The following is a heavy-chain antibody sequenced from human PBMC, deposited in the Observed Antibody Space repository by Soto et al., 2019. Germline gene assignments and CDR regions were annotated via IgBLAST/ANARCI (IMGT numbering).Heavy chain of an antibody. J-gene: IGHJ4*02. CDR2: IIPIFGTA. D-gene: IGHD6-13*01. CDR3: ARGYSSSWYVPPGDY. V-gene: IGHV1-69*12. CDR1: GGTFSSYA. Sequence: QVQLVQSGAEVKKPGSSVKVSCKASGGTFSSYAINWVRQAPGQGLEWMGGIIPIFGTANYAQKCQGRVKITADESTSTAYMELSSRRSEDTAVYYCARGYSSSWYVPPGDYWGQGTLVTVSS.